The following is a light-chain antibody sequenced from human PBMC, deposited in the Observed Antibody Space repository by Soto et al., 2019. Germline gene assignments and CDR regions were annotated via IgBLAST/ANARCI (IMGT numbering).Light chain of an antibody. CDR1: SGHRSYA. CDR2: LNSDGSH. V-gene: IGLV4-69*01. CDR3: QTWGTGIQV. J-gene: IGLJ3*02. Sequence: HLVLTQSPSASASLGASVKLTCTLSSGHRSYAIAWHQQQPEKGPRYLMKLNSDGSHSKGDGIPDRFSGSSSGAERYLTISSLQSGDEADYYCQTWGTGIQVFGGGTKLTVL.